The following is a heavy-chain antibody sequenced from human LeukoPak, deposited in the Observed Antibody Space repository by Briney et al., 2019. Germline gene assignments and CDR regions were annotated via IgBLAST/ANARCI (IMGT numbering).Heavy chain of an antibody. D-gene: IGHD3-10*01. CDR1: GGTFSSYA. J-gene: IGHJ5*02. V-gene: IGHV1-69*05. CDR3: AGNLVYYYGSGSYYHPWFDP. CDR2: LIPIFGTA. Sequence: SVKVSCKASGGTFSSYAISWVRQAPGQGLEWMGGLIPIFGTANYAQKFQGRVTMTRDTSISTAYMELSRLRSDDTAVYYCAGNLVYYYGSGSYYHPWFDPWGQGTLVTVSS.